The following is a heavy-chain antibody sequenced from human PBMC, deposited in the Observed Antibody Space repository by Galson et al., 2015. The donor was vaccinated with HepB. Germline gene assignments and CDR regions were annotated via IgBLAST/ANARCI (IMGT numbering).Heavy chain of an antibody. J-gene: IGHJ6*02. CDR2: INSDGSDT. CDR1: GFLFSGYW. D-gene: IGHD1-26*01. V-gene: IGHV3-74*03. CDR3: ARGPLSHSGLDV. Sequence: SLRLSCAASGFLFSGYWMHWVRQVPGKGLVWVSRINSDGSDTAYADSVKGRFTISRDNAKTALYLQMNSLRGEDTAVYYCARGPLSHSGLDVWGLGTTVTVSS.